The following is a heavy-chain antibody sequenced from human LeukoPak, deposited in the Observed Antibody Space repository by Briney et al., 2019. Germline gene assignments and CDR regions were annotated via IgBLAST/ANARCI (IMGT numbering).Heavy chain of an antibody. D-gene: IGHD3-10*01. Sequence: GGSLRLSCAASGFTFSNYWVPWVRQAPGKGLVWVSRINRDGSTTKYADSVKGRFTVSRDNAKNTLNLQMNSLRAEDTAVYYCARDKKSGESSEIDYWGQGTPVTVSS. J-gene: IGHJ4*02. CDR1: GFTFSNYW. V-gene: IGHV3-74*03. CDR3: ARDKKSGESSEIDY. CDR2: INRDGSTT.